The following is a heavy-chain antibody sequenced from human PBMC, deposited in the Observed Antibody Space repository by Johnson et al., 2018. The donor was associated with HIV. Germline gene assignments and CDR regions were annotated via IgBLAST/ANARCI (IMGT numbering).Heavy chain of an antibody. CDR3: AKDQAGDYVWGSYRYAFDI. J-gene: IGHJ3*02. CDR2: IRSKANSYAT. Sequence: VQLVESGGGVVQPGRSLRLSCAASGFSFSGSAMHWVRQASGKGLEWVGRIRSKANSYATAYAASVKGRFTISRDDSKNTAYLQMNSLRADDTAVYYCAKDQAGDYVWGSYRYAFDIWGQGTMVTVSS. CDR1: GFSFSGSA. D-gene: IGHD3-16*02. V-gene: IGHV3-73*01.